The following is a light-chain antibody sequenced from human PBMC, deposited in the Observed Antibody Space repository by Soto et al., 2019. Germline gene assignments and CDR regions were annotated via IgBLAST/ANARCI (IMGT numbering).Light chain of an antibody. CDR2: DDT. CDR1: NIGSKS. V-gene: IGLV3-21*02. CDR3: KVWDNSSDQYV. Sequence: SYELTQPPSVSVAPGQTARITCGGNNIGSKSVHWYQQKPGQAPVLVVYDDTDRPSGIPERFSGSNSGNTATLTISRVEGGDEAEFYCKVWDNSSDQYVFGTGTKVTVL. J-gene: IGLJ1*01.